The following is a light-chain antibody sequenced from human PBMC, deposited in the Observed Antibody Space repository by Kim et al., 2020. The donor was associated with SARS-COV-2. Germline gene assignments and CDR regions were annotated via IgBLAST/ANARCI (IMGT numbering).Light chain of an antibody. CDR2: SEN. Sequence: SSELTQDPAVSVALGQTVRITCQGDSLRSYSASWYQQKPGQAPARVIYSENNRPSGIPARFSGSSSGNTASLTITGAQAEDEADYYCNSWDSSGNFWVFGGGTQLTVL. V-gene: IGLV3-19*02. J-gene: IGLJ3*02. CDR1: SLRSYS. CDR3: NSWDSSGNFWV.